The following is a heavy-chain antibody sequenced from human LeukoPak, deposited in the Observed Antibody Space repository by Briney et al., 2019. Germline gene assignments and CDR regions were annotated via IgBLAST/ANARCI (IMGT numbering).Heavy chain of an antibody. D-gene: IGHD3/OR15-3a*01. V-gene: IGHV4-38-2*01. CDR3: ARLDLGKFDP. J-gene: IGHJ5*02. CDR1: GYSISSGYY. Sequence: SETLSLTCAVSGYSISSGYYWGWIRQPPGKGLEWIGSIYHSGSTYYNPSLKSRVTISVDTSKNQFSLKLSSVTAADTAVYYCARLDLGKFDPWGQGTLVTVFS. CDR2: IYHSGST.